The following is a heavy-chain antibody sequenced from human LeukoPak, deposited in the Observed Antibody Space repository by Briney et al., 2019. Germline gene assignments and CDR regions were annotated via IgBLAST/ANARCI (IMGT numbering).Heavy chain of an antibody. V-gene: IGHV5-51*01. CDR1: GYTFTNYW. D-gene: IGHD2-21*02. J-gene: IGHJ4*02. Sequence: GESLKISCKGSGYTFTNYWIGWVRQMPEKGLEWMGVIYPGDFDTIYSPSFQGQVTISADKSISTAYLQWSSLKASDTAIYYCARGGTAIRTFDYWGQGTLVTVSS. CDR2: IYPGDFDT. CDR3: ARGGTAIRTFDY.